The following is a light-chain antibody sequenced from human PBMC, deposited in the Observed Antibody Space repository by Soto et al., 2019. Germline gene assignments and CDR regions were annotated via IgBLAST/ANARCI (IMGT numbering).Light chain of an antibody. Sequence: PGERVSLSCRASQRVTSNFLTWSQHKPGQAPRLLISGASTRATSIPARFSGSGSGTEFTLTISRLEPKDFALYYCQQYGYSPITFGQGTRLEIK. CDR2: GAS. V-gene: IGKV3-20*01. J-gene: IGKJ5*01. CDR3: QQYGYSPIT. CDR1: QRVTSNF.